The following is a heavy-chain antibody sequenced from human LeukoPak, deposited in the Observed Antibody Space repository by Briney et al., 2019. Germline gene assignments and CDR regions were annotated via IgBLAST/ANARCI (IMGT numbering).Heavy chain of an antibody. CDR1: GFTFSSYS. Sequence: GGSLRLSCAASGFTFSSYSMNWVRQAPGKGLEWVSSISSSSSYIYYADSVKGRFTISRDNAKNSLYLQTNSLRAEDTAVYYCARADAAAAGFDYWGQGTLVTVSS. CDR2: ISSSSSYI. CDR3: ARADAAAAGFDY. J-gene: IGHJ4*02. V-gene: IGHV3-21*01. D-gene: IGHD6-13*01.